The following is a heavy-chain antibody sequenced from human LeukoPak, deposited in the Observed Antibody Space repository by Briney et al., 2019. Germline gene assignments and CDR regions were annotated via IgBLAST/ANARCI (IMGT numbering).Heavy chain of an antibody. CDR1: GFTFSSYS. J-gene: IGHJ5*02. D-gene: IGHD2-2*01. Sequence: GGSLRLSCAASGFTFSSYSMSWVRQAPGKGLEWVSSISSSSSYIYYADSVKGRFTISRDNAKNSLYLQMNSLRAEDTAVYYCARGAAPYCSSTSCYLRSLGWFDPWGQGTLVTVSS. V-gene: IGHV3-21*04. CDR2: ISSSSSYI. CDR3: ARGAAPYCSSTSCYLRSLGWFDP.